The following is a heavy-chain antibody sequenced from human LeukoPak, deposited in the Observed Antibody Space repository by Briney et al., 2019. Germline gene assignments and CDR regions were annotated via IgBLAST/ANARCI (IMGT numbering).Heavy chain of an antibody. J-gene: IGHJ4*02. D-gene: IGHD5-12*01. CDR2: IYYSGST. Sequence: SQTLSLTCTVSGASISSGDYYWSWIRQPPGKGLEWIGYIYYSGSTYYNPSLKSRVTISVDTSRNQFSLKLSSVTAADTAVYYCAKRRLDYFDYWGQGTLVTVSS. CDR3: AKRRLDYFDY. CDR1: GASISSGDYY. V-gene: IGHV4-30-4*08.